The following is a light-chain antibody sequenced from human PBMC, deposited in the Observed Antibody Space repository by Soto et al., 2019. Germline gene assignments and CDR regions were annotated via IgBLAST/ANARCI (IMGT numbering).Light chain of an antibody. CDR2: DAS. CDR1: QDISNY. Sequence: DIQMTQSPSSLSASVGDRVTITCQASQDISNYLNWYQQKPGKAPKLLIYDASKLETGVPSRFSGSGSGTDFTFTISSLQPEDIATYYCQQYDNLPLTFCGGTNVEIK. J-gene: IGKJ4*01. V-gene: IGKV1-33*01. CDR3: QQYDNLPLT.